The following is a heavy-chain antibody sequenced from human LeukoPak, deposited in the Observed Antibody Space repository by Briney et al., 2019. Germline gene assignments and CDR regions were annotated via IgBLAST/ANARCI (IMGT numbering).Heavy chain of an antibody. Sequence: SQTLSLTCAVSGGAFRGYYWSWIPEPPGKGLEWIGEINHSGSTNYTPSLKSRVTISVDTSTNKFSLKSSSGTAADTAVYYCARGCIAAAGTRSVDWFEPWGQGTLGTVSS. D-gene: IGHD6-13*01. CDR2: INHSGST. V-gene: IGHV4-34*01. CDR3: ARGCIAAAGTRSVDWFEP. CDR1: GGAFRGYY. J-gene: IGHJ5*02.